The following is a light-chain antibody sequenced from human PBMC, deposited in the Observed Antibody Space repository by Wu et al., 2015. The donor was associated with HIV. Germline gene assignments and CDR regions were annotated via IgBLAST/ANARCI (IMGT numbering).Light chain of an antibody. CDR1: QSVSSDY. J-gene: IGKJ2*03. CDR3: QQYESWPPYS. V-gene: IGKV3-20*01. Sequence: EIVLTQSPGTLSLSPGERATLSCRASQSVSSDYLAWYQQKPGQAPRLLVYGASSRATGIPDRFSGSGSGTDFTLTISRLEPEDFAVYYCQQYESWPPYSFGQGTRLEIK. CDR2: GAS.